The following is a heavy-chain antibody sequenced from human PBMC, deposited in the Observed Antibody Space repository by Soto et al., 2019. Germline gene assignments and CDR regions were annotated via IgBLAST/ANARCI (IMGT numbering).Heavy chain of an antibody. CDR3: AADSRTYSHGLDV. CDR1: GYPFTGPD. V-gene: IGHV1-2*02. D-gene: IGHD4-4*01. J-gene: IGHJ6*02. CDR2: INPSSGGT. Sequence: ASVKVSCKATGYPFTGPDIYWVRQAPGQGLEWVGWINPSSGGTEYAEKFESRVTVTRGTSIRTVFLELNSLTSDDTGVYFCAADSRTYSHGLDVWGQGTAVTVSS.